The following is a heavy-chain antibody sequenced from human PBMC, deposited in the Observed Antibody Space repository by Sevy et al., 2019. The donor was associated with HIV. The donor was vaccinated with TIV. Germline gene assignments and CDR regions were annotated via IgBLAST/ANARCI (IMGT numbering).Heavy chain of an antibody. D-gene: IGHD3-22*01. CDR2: IFRSGDTT. Sequence: GGSLRLSCAASGFTFYNYAMNWVRQAPGKGLEWVSTIFRSGDTTYYADSVKARFTISRDNSKNKLYLQMNSLRTEDTALYYCAGARYDSSGSFDAFDIWGQGTMVTVSS. CDR3: AGARYDSSGSFDAFDI. V-gene: IGHV3-23*01. CDR1: GFTFYNYA. J-gene: IGHJ3*02.